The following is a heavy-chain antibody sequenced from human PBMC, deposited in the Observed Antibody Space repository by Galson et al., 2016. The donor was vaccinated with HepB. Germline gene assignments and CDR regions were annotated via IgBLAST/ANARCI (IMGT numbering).Heavy chain of an antibody. CDR2: IYYSGST. D-gene: IGHD2-8*01. Sequence: LSLTCTVSGGSICSNTYYWGWIRQPPGKGLEWIGSIYYSGSTYYNPSLKSRVTISVDTSKNQFSLKLSSVTAADTAVYYCAGPGFGLILYGFDPWGQGTLVTVSS. CDR1: GGSICSNTYY. CDR3: AGPGFGLILYGFDP. V-gene: IGHV4-39*01. J-gene: IGHJ5*02.